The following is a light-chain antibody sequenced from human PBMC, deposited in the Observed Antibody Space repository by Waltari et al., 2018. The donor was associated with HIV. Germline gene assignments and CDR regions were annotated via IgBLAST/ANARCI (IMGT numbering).Light chain of an antibody. V-gene: IGKV1-8*01. CDR2: GVS. CDR3: QQYFTYPFT. J-gene: IGKJ3*01. CDR1: QAIDSS. Sequence: AIRMTQSPSSISASIGDTVAITCRASQAIDSSVAWYQQKPGGAPKLLIYGVSTLESGVASRFSGSGFGTQFTLTIGCLQSEDFATYYCQQYFTYPFTFGPGTEV.